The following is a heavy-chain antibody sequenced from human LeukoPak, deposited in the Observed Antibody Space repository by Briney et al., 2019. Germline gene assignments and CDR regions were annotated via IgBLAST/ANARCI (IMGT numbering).Heavy chain of an antibody. CDR2: ISGYNGNT. CDR3: TREATGYSWFDP. J-gene: IGHJ5*02. Sequence: ASVKVSRKASGYTFTSYGISWVRQAPGQGLEWMGWISGYNGNTNYAQKFQGRVTMTTDTSTNTAYMELRSLRSDDTAVYYCTREATGYSWFDPWGQGTLVTVSS. V-gene: IGHV1-18*01. CDR1: GYTFTSYG. D-gene: IGHD3-9*01.